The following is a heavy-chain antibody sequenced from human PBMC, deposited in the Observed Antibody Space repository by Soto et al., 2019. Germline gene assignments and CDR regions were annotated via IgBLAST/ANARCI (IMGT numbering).Heavy chain of an antibody. Sequence: PGGSLRLSCAASGFTFSSYAMHWVRQAPGKGLEWVAVISYDGSNKYYADSVKGRFTISRDNSKNTLYLQMNSLRAEDTAVYYYASADAGTKYYYYYYGMDVWGQGTTVTVSS. D-gene: IGHD6-13*01. CDR1: GFTFSSYA. CDR2: ISYDGSNK. V-gene: IGHV3-30-3*01. J-gene: IGHJ6*02. CDR3: ASADAGTKYYYYYYGMDV.